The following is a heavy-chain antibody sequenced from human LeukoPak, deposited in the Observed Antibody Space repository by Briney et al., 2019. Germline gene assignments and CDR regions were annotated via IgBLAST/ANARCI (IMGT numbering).Heavy chain of an antibody. V-gene: IGHV3-64*01. CDR1: GSTVSSYS. D-gene: IGHD1-26*01. J-gene: IGHJ4*02. CDR2: ISVNGRST. CDR3: ARVGLGSGFDY. Sequence: SGGSLRLSCAASGSTVSSYSMHWVRQAPGKGLDFVSAISVNGRSTYYASSVKGRFTISRDNSKNTLYLQMGSLRAEDLAVYYCARVGLGSGFDYWGQGTLVTVSS.